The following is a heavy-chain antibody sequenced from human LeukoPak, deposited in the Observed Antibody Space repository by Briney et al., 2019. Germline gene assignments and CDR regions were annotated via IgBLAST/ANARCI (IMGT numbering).Heavy chain of an antibody. J-gene: IGHJ4*02. CDR1: GYSISSGYY. Sequence: SETLSLTCTVSGYSISSGYYWGWIRPPPGKGLERIGNIYHSGSTYYKPSLKSRVTISVDTSTNQFSLKLSSVTAADTAVYYCARDTGNKYYDFWSGYYTRPFDYWGQGTLVTVSS. V-gene: IGHV4-38-2*02. CDR3: ARDTGNKYYDFWSGYYTRPFDY. D-gene: IGHD3-3*01. CDR2: IYHSGST.